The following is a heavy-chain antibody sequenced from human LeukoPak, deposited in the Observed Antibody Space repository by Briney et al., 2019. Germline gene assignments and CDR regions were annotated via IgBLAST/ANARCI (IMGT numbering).Heavy chain of an antibody. CDR3: VTEQLGDDNFDY. CDR2: INHSGST. D-gene: IGHD3-10*01. Sequence: SETLSLTCAVYGGSLSGYYWSWIRQPPGKGLEWIGEINHSGSTNYNPSLKGRVTISVDTSKSQFSLKLNSVTAADTAVYYYVTEQLGDDNFDYWGQGTLVTVSS. J-gene: IGHJ4*02. CDR1: GGSLSGYY. V-gene: IGHV4-34*01.